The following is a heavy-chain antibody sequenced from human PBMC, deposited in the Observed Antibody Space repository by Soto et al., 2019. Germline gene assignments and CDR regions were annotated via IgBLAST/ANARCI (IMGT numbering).Heavy chain of an antibody. CDR3: ARAPILVGVTIYENYFDY. CDR2: INPSGGRT. CDR1: GNSFTTYY. D-gene: IGHD3-3*01. Sequence: GASVKVSCKASGNSFTTYYMHWVRQAPGQGLEWMGIINPSGGRTTYAQKFQGRVTMTRDTSTSTFHMELSSLTSEDTAVYYCARAPILVGVTIYENYFDYWGQGTLVTVSS. V-gene: IGHV1-46*01. J-gene: IGHJ4*02.